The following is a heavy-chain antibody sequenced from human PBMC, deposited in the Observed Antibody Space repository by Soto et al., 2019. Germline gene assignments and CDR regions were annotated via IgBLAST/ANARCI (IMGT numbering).Heavy chain of an antibody. Sequence: QVQLVQSGAEVKKPGASVKVSCKASGYTFTSYGISWVRQAPGQGLEWMGWISAYNGNTNYAQKLQGRVTMTTDTSTSTAYMELRSLRSDDTAVYYCARDRGYDFWGGPGGFSDYWGQGTLVTVSS. CDR1: GYTFTSYG. CDR3: ARDRGYDFWGGPGGFSDY. V-gene: IGHV1-18*01. D-gene: IGHD3-3*01. J-gene: IGHJ4*02. CDR2: ISAYNGNT.